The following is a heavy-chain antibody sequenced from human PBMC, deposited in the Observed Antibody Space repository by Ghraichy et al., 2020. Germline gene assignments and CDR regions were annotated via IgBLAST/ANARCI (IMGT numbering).Heavy chain of an antibody. CDR3: AKDPFSGSRARGSYFDY. Sequence: GGSLRLSCAASGFTFSSYAMSWVRQAPGKGLEWVSAISGSGGSTYYADSVKGRFTISRDNSKNTLYLQMNSLRAEDTAVYYCAKDPFSGSRARGSYFDYWGQGTLVTVSS. CDR1: GFTFSSYA. D-gene: IGHD3-10*01. V-gene: IGHV3-23*01. J-gene: IGHJ4*02. CDR2: ISGSGGST.